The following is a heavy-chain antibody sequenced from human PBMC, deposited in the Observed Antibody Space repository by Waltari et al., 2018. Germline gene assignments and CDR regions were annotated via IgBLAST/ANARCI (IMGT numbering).Heavy chain of an antibody. CDR3: ATYIGASLGTAAFDV. Sequence: QVQVQESGPGLVKPSETLSLTCSVSGVSITSNRHYWGWIRQPPGRGLEWIGTVSYSGDTYSSPSLKSRVTITRDTSENQLSLKLGSVTAADTAVYYCATYIGASLGTAAFDVWGQGTTVTVSS. V-gene: IGHV4-39*01. CDR2: VSYSGDT. D-gene: IGHD5-12*01. J-gene: IGHJ3*01. CDR1: GVSITSNRHY.